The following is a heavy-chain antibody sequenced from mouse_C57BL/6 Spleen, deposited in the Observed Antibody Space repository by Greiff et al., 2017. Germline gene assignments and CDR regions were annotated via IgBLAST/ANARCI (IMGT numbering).Heavy chain of an antibody. J-gene: IGHJ2*01. D-gene: IGHD1-1*01. CDR2: ISYDGST. Sequence: EVKLMESGPGLVKPSQSLSLSCSVTGYSITSGYYWNWIRQFPGNKLEWMGYISYDGSTNYNPSLKNRISITRDTSKNQFFLKLNSVTTEDTATYYCASEYYGSSFDYWGQGTTRTVSS. CDR1: GYSITSGYY. CDR3: ASEYYGSSFDY. V-gene: IGHV3-6*01.